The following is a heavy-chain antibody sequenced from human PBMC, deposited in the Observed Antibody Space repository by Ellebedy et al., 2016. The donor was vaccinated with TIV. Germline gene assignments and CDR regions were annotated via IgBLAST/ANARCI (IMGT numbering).Heavy chain of an antibody. CDR2: IKSASDVGAT. CDR3: TTTGDLRYPFYFNY. V-gene: IGHV3-15*07. Sequence: GESLKISCTVSGFTFTNAWMNWVRQAPGKVLAWVALIKSASDVGATNYAAPLKGRFTISRDDSKSTLYLQMNSLKTEDTGLYYCTTTGDLRYPFYFNYWGQGALVTVSS. D-gene: IGHD3-10*01. J-gene: IGHJ4*02. CDR1: GFTFTNAW.